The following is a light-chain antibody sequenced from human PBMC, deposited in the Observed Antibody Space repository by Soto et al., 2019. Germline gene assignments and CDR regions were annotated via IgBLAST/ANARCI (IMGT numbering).Light chain of an antibody. Sequence: DIQMTQSPSTLSASIGDRVTLTCRASQSIRNSLAWYQQKLGKAPRLLIFEASRLESGVPSRLSGSGSGTEFTLTISSLQPDDFATYYCQQYSSYSLTFGQGTKVEFK. CDR3: QQYSSYSLT. CDR1: QSIRNS. V-gene: IGKV1-5*01. CDR2: EAS. J-gene: IGKJ1*01.